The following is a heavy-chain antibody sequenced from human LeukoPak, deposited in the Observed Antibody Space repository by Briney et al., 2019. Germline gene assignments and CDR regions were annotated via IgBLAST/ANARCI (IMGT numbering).Heavy chain of an antibody. V-gene: IGHV3-23*01. D-gene: IGHD3-16*01. Sequence: GGSLRLSCAASGFTFSSHGMNWVRQAPGKGLEWVSGISPSGGITYYTDSVKGRFTISRDNSKNTQSLQMNSLRAEDTTVYYCAKDDDWGRYKHWGQGTLVTVSS. CDR2: ISPSGGIT. CDR1: GFTFSSHG. J-gene: IGHJ1*01. CDR3: AKDDDWGRYKH.